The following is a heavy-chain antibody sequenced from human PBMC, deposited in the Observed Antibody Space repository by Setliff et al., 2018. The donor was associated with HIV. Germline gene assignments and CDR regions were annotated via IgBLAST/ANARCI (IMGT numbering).Heavy chain of an antibody. CDR1: GFNFGDDI. J-gene: IGHJ4*02. V-gene: IGHV3-21*01. CDR2: ITQSSLLI. D-gene: IGHD2-21*01. Sequence: GGSLRLSCTTSGFNFGDDIMMWVRQIPGKGLEWVSAITQSSLLISYADSVRGRFTISRDNSQSTLYLQMNSLRAEDTAVYYCSGEFGSPPDLYYWGQGTLVTVSS. CDR3: SGEFGSPPDLYY.